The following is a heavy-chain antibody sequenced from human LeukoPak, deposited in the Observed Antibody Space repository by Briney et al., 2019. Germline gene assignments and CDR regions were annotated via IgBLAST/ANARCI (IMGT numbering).Heavy chain of an antibody. CDR2: ISWDGGST. J-gene: IGHJ6*03. D-gene: IGHD2-2*02. CDR1: GFTFDDYA. Sequence: GGSLRLSCAASGFTFDDYAMHWVRQAPGKGLEWVSLISWDGGSTYYADSVKGRFTISRDNIKNSLYLQMNSLRAEDTALYYCAKESYCSSTSCYRGDQYYYYYMDVWGKGTTVTVSS. V-gene: IGHV3-43D*03. CDR3: AKESYCSSTSCYRGDQYYYYYMDV.